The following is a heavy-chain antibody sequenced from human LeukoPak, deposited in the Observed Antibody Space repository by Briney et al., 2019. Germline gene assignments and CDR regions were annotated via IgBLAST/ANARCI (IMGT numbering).Heavy chain of an antibody. V-gene: IGHV1-69*13. Sequence: GASVKVSCKASGGTFSSYAISWVRQAPGQGLEWMGGIIPIFGTANHAQKFQGRVTITADESTSTAYMELSSLRSEDTAVYYCARARDSGSYGDYYYYGMDVWGQGTTVTVSS. CDR1: GGTFSSYA. J-gene: IGHJ6*02. CDR2: IIPIFGTA. D-gene: IGHD1-26*01. CDR3: ARARDSGSYGDYYYYGMDV.